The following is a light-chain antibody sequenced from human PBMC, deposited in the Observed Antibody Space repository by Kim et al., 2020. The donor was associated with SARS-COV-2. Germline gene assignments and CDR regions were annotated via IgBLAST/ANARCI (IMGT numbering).Light chain of an antibody. CDR3: QQYDTSVT. CDR2: GPS. Sequence: LAPGESATRACMASQSRSNSYLAWYQQKPGQAPRLLIYGPSTRATGIPDRFSGSGSGTDFTLTISRLEPEDFAVYYCQQYDTSVTFGQGTKVDIK. J-gene: IGKJ1*01. V-gene: IGKV3-20*01. CDR1: QSRSNSY.